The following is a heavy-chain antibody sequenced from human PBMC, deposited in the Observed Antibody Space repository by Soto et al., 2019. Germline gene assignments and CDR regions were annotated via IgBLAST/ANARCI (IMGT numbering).Heavy chain of an antibody. Sequence: PGGSLRLSCAASGFTFSSYSMSWVRQAPGQGLEWVSSISSSSSYIYYADSVKGRFTISRDNAKNSLYLQMNSLRAEDTAVYYCAGTPHVDSAIGNRSYDFYYYLVVWGQGTTVT. CDR2: ISSSSSYI. D-gene: IGHD5-18*01. CDR3: AGTPHVDSAIGNRSYDFYYYLVV. V-gene: IGHV3-21*01. J-gene: IGHJ6*03. CDR1: GFTFSSYS.